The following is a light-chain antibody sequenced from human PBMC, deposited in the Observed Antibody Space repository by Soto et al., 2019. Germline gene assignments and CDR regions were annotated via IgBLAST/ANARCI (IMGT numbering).Light chain of an antibody. CDR2: GAS. CDR3: QQFDESRQVWR. Sequence: EIVLTHSPGTLSLSPGERGTLSCRASQSVSSYLAWYQPKPGQAPRLLIYGASSRASGIPDRLSGSGSVTDFTLTISRLEPEDFAVYYCQQFDESRQVWRFCQGTKVDIK. V-gene: IGKV3-20*01. CDR1: QSVSSY. J-gene: IGKJ1*01.